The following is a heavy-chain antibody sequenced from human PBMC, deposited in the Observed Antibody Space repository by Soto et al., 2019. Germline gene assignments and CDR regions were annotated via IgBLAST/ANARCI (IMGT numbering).Heavy chain of an antibody. J-gene: IGHJ4*02. V-gene: IGHV3-30-3*01. CDR1: GFTFSSYA. D-gene: IGHD2-2*01. CDR2: ISYDGSNK. CDR3: ARVEGHQLHPIDH. Sequence: GGSLRLSCAASGFTFSSYAMHWVRQAPGKGLEWVAVISYDGSNKYYADSVKGRFTISRDNSKNTLYLQMNSLGAEDTAVYYCARVEGHQLHPIDHWGQGTLVTVSS.